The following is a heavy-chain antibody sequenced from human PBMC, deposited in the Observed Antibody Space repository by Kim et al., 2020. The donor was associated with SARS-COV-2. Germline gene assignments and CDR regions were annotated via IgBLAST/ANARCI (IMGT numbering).Heavy chain of an antibody. J-gene: IGHJ6*02. V-gene: IGHV1-69*04. CDR1: GGTFSSYA. Sequence: SVKVSCKASGGTFSSYAISWVRQAPGQGLEWMGRIIPILGIANYAQKFQGRVTITADKSTSTAYMELSSLRSEDTAVYYCAREGYCSGGSCSLGSTTTYNYYYGMDVWGQGTTVTVSS. CDR3: AREGYCSGGSCSLGSTTTYNYYYGMDV. D-gene: IGHD2-15*01. CDR2: IIPILGIA.